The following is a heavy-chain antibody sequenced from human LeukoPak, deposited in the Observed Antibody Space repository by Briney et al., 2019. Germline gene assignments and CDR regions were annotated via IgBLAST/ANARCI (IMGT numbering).Heavy chain of an antibody. CDR1: GYTFTSYA. CDR2: INAGNGNT. Sequence: GASVKVSCKASGYTFTSYAMHWVRQAPGQRLGWMGWINAGNGNTKYSQEFQGRVTITRDTSASTAYMELSSLRSEDMAVYYCAREVLNKLRPGAFDIWGQGTMVTVSS. J-gene: IGHJ3*02. D-gene: IGHD1/OR15-1a*01. V-gene: IGHV1-3*03. CDR3: AREVLNKLRPGAFDI.